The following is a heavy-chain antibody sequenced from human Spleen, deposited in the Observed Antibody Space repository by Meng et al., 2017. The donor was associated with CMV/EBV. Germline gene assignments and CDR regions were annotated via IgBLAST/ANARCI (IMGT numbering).Heavy chain of an antibody. Sequence: KASGYTFDDYYMHWVRQAPGQGLEWMGWINPNSGGTNSAQKFQGRVTMTRDTSTSTAYMELSRLTWDDTAVYYCARVGYDSTGYRDYWGQGTLVTVSS. J-gene: IGHJ4*02. CDR2: INPNSGGT. CDR1: GYTFDDYY. V-gene: IGHV1-2*02. CDR3: ARVGYDSTGYRDY. D-gene: IGHD3-22*01.